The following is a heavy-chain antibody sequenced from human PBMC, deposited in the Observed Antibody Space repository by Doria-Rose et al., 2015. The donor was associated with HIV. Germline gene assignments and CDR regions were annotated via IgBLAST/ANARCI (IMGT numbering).Heavy chain of an antibody. J-gene: IGHJ4*02. CDR3: ARIKSSRWYHKYYFDF. D-gene: IGHD6-13*01. CDR1: GVSLSSPGMG. CDR2: IFSDDER. Sequence: QVTLKGSGPVLVKPTETLTLTCTVSGVSLSSPGMGVSWIRQPPGKALEWLANIFSDDERSYNTSLKSRLTISRGTSKSQVVLTRTDMDPVDTATYYCARIKSSRWYHKYYFDFWGQGTLVIVAA. V-gene: IGHV2-26*01.